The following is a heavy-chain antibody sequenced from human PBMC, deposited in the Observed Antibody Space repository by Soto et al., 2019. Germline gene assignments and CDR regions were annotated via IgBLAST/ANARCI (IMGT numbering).Heavy chain of an antibody. Sequence: ASVKVSCKASGYTFTSYYMHWVRQAPGQGLEWMGIINPSGGSTSYAQKFQGRVTMTRDTSTSTVYMELSSLRSEDTAVYYCARVATIFGVVTKYGMDVWGQGTTVTVSS. CDR2: INPSGGST. CDR3: ARVATIFGVVTKYGMDV. J-gene: IGHJ6*02. V-gene: IGHV1-46*01. D-gene: IGHD3-3*01. CDR1: GYTFTSYY.